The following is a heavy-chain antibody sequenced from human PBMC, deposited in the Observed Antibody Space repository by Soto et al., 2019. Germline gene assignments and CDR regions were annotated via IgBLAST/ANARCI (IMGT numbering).Heavy chain of an antibody. CDR1: GYTFTGYY. CDR3: ARDLGSSGYYGMEV. V-gene: IGHV1-2*02. J-gene: IGHJ6*02. CDR2: INPNSGGT. D-gene: IGHD6-6*01. Sequence: QVQLVQSGAEVKKPGASVKVSCKASGYTFTGYYMHWVRQAPGQGLEWMGWINPNSGGTNYAQKFPGRGTMTRDTSISTAYMELSRLRSDGTAVYYCARDLGSSGYYGMEVWGQGTTVTVSS.